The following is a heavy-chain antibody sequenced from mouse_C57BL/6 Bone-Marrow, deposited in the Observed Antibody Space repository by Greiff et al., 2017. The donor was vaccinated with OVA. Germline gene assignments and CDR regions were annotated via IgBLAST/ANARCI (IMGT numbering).Heavy chain of an antibody. CDR1: GYTFTSYW. V-gene: IGHV1-50*01. CDR2: IDPSDSYT. Sequence: VQLQQPGAELVKPGASVKLSCKASGYTFTSYWMQWVKQRPGQGLEWIGEIDPSDSYTNYNQKFKGKATLTVDTSSSTAYMQLSSLTSEDSAVYYCAREGVYDGYFYAMDYWGQGTSVTVSS. CDR3: AREGVYDGYFYAMDY. J-gene: IGHJ4*01. D-gene: IGHD2-3*01.